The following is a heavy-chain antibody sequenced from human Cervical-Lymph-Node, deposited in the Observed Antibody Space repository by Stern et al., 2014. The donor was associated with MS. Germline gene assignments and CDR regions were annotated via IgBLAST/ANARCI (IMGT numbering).Heavy chain of an antibody. CDR1: GGSFMGYH. V-gene: IGHV4-34*01. Sequence: QVQLQQCGAGLLKPSETLSLTCAVYGGSFMGYHWSWIRQSPGKGLEWIGEVCPSGNTNYNPALKSRVSMSVETSKTHLSLNLSSVTAADTAVYYCARGRGKRVFDYWGQGTLVTVSS. CDR3: ARGRGKRVFDY. J-gene: IGHJ4*02. CDR2: VCPSGNT. D-gene: IGHD3-16*01.